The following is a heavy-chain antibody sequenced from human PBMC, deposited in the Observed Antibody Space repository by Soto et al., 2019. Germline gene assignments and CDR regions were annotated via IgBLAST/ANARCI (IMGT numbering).Heavy chain of an antibody. CDR1: GLTFSSYG. CDR2: MSFDGSNK. V-gene: IGHV3-30*03. Sequence: GGSLRLSCAASGLTFSSYGVHWVRQAPGKGLEWVAVMSFDGSNKYYADSVQGRFTISRDSSRNTLYLQMNSLRAEDTAMYYCAIENGWHLDYFDYWGQGTLVTVSS. CDR3: AIENGWHLDYFDY. D-gene: IGHD6-19*01. J-gene: IGHJ4*02.